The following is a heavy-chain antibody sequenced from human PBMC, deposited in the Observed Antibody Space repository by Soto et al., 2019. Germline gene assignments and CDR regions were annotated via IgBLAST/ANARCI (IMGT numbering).Heavy chain of an antibody. CDR3: ARAEGGIFDY. CDR2: IYHGEST. Sequence: QLQLQESGSGLVKPSQTLSLTCAVSGGSISSGGYSWSWIRQPPGKGLEWIGYIYHGESTYYNPSLKSRGTISEDRSKNQFSLKLSSVTAADTAVYYCARAEGGIFDYWGQGTLVTVSS. J-gene: IGHJ4*02. V-gene: IGHV4-30-2*01. CDR1: GGSISSGGYS.